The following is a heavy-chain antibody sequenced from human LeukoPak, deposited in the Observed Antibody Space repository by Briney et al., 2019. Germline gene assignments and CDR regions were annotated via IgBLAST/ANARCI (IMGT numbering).Heavy chain of an antibody. Sequence: ASVKVSCKASGYTFTSYGISWVRQAPGQGLEWMGWISAYNGNTNYAQKPQGRVTMTTDTSTSTAYMELRSLRSDDTAVYYCAREHGSGWYPVGYSDYYYGMDVWGQGTTVTVSS. J-gene: IGHJ6*02. D-gene: IGHD6-19*01. CDR3: AREHGSGWYPVGYSDYYYGMDV. CDR2: ISAYNGNT. CDR1: GYTFTSYG. V-gene: IGHV1-18*01.